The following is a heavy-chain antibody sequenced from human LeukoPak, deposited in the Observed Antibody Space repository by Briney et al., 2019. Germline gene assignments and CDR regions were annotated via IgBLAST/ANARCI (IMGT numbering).Heavy chain of an antibody. CDR2: ISGSGGNT. D-gene: IGHD6-19*01. J-gene: IGHJ4*02. V-gene: IGHV3-23*01. CDR3: ARAVAGNDYFDY. Sequence: GGSLRLSCAASGFTFSNYAMGWVRQAPGKGLEWVSAISGSGGNTYYADSVKGRFTISRDNSKDTLYLQMNSLRAEDTAVYYCARAVAGNDYFDYWGQGTLVTVSS. CDR1: GFTFSNYA.